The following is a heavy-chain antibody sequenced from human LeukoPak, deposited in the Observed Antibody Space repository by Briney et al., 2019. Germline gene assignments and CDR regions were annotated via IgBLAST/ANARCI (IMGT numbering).Heavy chain of an antibody. CDR1: GFTFSDYY. D-gene: IGHD6-13*01. Sequence: GGSLRLSCAASGFTFSDYYMSWIRQAPGKGLEWVSYISSSSSYTNYADSVKGRFTISRDNAKNSLYLQMSSLRAEDTAVYYCARKWQQPEGYYYGMDVWGKGTTVTVSS. CDR2: ISSSSSYT. V-gene: IGHV3-11*06. J-gene: IGHJ6*04. CDR3: ARKWQQPEGYYYGMDV.